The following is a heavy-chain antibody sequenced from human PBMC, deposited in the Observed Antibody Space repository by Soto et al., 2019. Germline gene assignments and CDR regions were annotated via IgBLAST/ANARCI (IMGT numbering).Heavy chain of an antibody. D-gene: IGHD3-3*01. CDR2: IYWDDDK. Sequence: QITLNESGPTQVKPRQTLTLTCTFSGFSLTTSGVGVGWIRQSPGKAPEWLALIYWDDDKRYRPSLKSRLTITTDPSKNQVVLTMADLDPADTATYYCAHRVLRTVFGLVTTTAIYFDFWGQGTPVAVSS. V-gene: IGHV2-5*02. CDR1: GFSLTTSGVG. CDR3: AHRVLRTVFGLVTTTAIYFDF. J-gene: IGHJ4*02.